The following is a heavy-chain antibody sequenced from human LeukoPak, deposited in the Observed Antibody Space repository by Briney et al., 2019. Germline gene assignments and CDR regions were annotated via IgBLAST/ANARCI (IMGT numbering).Heavy chain of an antibody. CDR2: IYRDANT. D-gene: IGHD6-13*01. CDR3: ARDAPWQHLVPEWFDP. Sequence: PGGCLRLSCAASGFTVSSTFMSWVRQAPGKGLEWVSVIYRDANTHYADSVKGRFTISRDDSKNTVYLQMNSLRAEDTAVYYCARDAPWQHLVPEWFDPWGQGTLVTV. J-gene: IGHJ5*02. V-gene: IGHV3-66*01. CDR1: GFTVSSTF.